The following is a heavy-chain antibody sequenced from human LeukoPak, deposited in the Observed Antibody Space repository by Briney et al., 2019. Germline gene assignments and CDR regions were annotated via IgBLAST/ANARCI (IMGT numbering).Heavy chain of an antibody. Sequence: GGSLRLSCAASGFTFSSYGMSWVRQAPGKGLEWVSAVSGSGGSTYYADSVKGRFTISRDNSKNTLYLQMNSLRAEDTAVYYCANPPGLRRLDPWGQGTLVTVSS. D-gene: IGHD5-12*01. CDR1: GFTFSSYG. CDR2: VSGSGGST. J-gene: IGHJ5*02. V-gene: IGHV3-23*01. CDR3: ANPPGLRRLDP.